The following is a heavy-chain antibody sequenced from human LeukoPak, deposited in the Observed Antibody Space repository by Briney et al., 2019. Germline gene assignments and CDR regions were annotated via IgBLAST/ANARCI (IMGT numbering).Heavy chain of an antibody. CDR2: ISSSGSAI. D-gene: IGHD5-18*01. Sequence: PGGSLRLSCAASGFTFSSYEMNWVRQAPGKGLEWVSYISSSGSAIYYADSVKGRFTISRDNAKNSLYLQMNSLRAVDTAVYYCARPSYTAMVTGDAFDIWGQGTMVTVSS. V-gene: IGHV3-48*03. CDR1: GFTFSSYE. CDR3: ARPSYTAMVTGDAFDI. J-gene: IGHJ3*02.